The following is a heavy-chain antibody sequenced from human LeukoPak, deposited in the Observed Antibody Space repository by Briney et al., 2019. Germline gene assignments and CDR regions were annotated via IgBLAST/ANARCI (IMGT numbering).Heavy chain of an antibody. Sequence: ASVKVSCKASGYTFTRYYMQWGGQAPGQGLEWMGWINPNSGGTNYAQKFQGRVTMTRDTSISTAYMELSSLRSDDTAVYYCYYRVSSGYLTWGQGTLVAVSS. D-gene: IGHD3-22*01. CDR2: INPNSGGT. CDR1: GYTFTRYY. V-gene: IGHV1-2*02. CDR3: YYRVSSGYLT. J-gene: IGHJ4*02.